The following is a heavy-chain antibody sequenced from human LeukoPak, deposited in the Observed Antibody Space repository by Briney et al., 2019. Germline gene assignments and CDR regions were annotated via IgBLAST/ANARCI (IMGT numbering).Heavy chain of an antibody. CDR3: ASWYYYGSGSYFLPR. CDR2: MNPISGNT. Sequence: ASVKVSCKASGYTFTSYDINWVRQATGQGVEWMGWMNPISGNTGYAQKFQGRVTMTRNTSISTAHMELSSLRSEDTAVYYCASWYYYGSGSYFLPRWGQGTLVTVSS. V-gene: IGHV1-8*01. J-gene: IGHJ4*02. CDR1: GYTFTSYD. D-gene: IGHD3-10*01.